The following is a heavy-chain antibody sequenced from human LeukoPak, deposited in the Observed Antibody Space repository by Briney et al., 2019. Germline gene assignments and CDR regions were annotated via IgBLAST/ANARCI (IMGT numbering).Heavy chain of an antibody. V-gene: IGHV1-18*01. Sequence: GASVKVSCKASGYTFTSYGISWVRQAPGQGLEWVGWISAYDGNTNYAQKLQGRVTMTTDTSTSTAYMELRSLRSDDTAVYYCARLQYYYDSSGYYLHYFDYWGQGTLVTVSS. J-gene: IGHJ4*02. D-gene: IGHD3-22*01. CDR2: ISAYDGNT. CDR3: ARLQYYYDSSGYYLHYFDY. CDR1: GYTFTSYG.